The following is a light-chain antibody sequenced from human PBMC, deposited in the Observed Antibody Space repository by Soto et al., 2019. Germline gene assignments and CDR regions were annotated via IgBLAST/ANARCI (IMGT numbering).Light chain of an antibody. J-gene: IGKJ1*01. CDR2: GVS. Sequence: EIVLTQSPGTLSLSPGERATLSCRASQSVGNNYLAWYQQRPGQAPRLLIYGVSNRAAGIPDRFAGSGSGTDFILTISRLEPEDFAVDYCQQYAGSPRTFGQGTKVETK. V-gene: IGKV3-20*01. CDR3: QQYAGSPRT. CDR1: QSVGNNY.